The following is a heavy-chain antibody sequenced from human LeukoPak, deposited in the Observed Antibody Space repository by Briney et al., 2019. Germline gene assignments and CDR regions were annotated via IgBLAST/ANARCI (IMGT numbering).Heavy chain of an antibody. D-gene: IGHD6-19*01. CDR3: ARVVRYSSGPLTDLFPYSFDY. CDR2: INAGHGNT. Sequence: GASVKVSCKASGYTFTNYAMHWVRQAPGQRLEWMGWINAGHGNTKYSQEFQGRVTITRDTSASTAHMELSSLRSEDTAVYYCARVVRYSSGPLTDLFPYSFDYWGQGTLVTVSS. CDR1: GYTFTNYA. V-gene: IGHV1-3*03. J-gene: IGHJ4*02.